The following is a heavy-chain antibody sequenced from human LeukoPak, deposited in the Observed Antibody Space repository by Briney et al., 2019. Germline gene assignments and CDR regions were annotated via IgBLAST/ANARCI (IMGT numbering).Heavy chain of an antibody. V-gene: IGHV3-23*01. Sequence: GGSLRLSCAASGITFSSYAMSWVRQAPGKGLEWVSGISGSGRSPFYADSVKGRFTISRDNSKNTLFLQMNSLRVEDTALYYCARAYGSSGYFQLPIDCWGQGTLVTVSS. CDR1: GITFSSYA. CDR3: ARAYGSSGYFQLPIDC. CDR2: ISGSGRSP. D-gene: IGHD3-22*01. J-gene: IGHJ4*02.